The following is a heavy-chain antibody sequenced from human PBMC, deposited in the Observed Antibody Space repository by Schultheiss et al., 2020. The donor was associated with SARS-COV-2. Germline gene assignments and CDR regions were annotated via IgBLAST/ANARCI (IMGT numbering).Heavy chain of an antibody. CDR2: IYYSGST. V-gene: IGHV4-61*01. CDR3: ASGGYSSSSI. Sequence: SETLSLTCTVSGGSISSGYYWGWIRQPPGKGLEWIGYIYYSGSTNYNPSLKSRVTISVDTSKNQFSLKLSSVTAADTAVYYCASGGYSSSSIWGQGTLVTVSS. J-gene: IGHJ4*02. D-gene: IGHD6-6*01. CDR1: GGSISSGYY.